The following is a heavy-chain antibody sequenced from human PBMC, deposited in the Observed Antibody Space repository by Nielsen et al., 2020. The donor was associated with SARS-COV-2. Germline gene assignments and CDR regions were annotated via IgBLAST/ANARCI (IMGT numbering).Heavy chain of an antibody. V-gene: IGHV3-21*01. CDR2: ISSSSSYI. CDR3: ARDGASYCTNGVCYIPWYFDL. D-gene: IGHD2-8*01. Sequence: GGSLRLSCAASGFTFSSYSMNWVRQAPGKGLEWVSSISSSSSYIYYADSVKGRFTISRDNAKNSLYLQMNSLRAEDTAVYYCARDGASYCTNGVCYIPWYFDLWGRGTLVTVSS. J-gene: IGHJ2*01. CDR1: GFTFSSYS.